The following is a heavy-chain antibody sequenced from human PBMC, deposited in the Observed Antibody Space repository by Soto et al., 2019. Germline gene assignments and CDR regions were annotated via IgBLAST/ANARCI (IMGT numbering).Heavy chain of an antibody. V-gene: IGHV1-3*01. Sequence: ASVKVSCKASGYTFTSYAMHWVRQAPGQRLEWMGWINAGNGNTKYSQKFQGRVTITRDTSASTAYMELSSLRSEDTAVYYCARPYSSSLPLGWFDPWGQGTLVTVSS. CDR2: INAGNGNT. CDR3: ARPYSSSLPLGWFDP. J-gene: IGHJ5*02. CDR1: GYTFTSYA. D-gene: IGHD6-6*01.